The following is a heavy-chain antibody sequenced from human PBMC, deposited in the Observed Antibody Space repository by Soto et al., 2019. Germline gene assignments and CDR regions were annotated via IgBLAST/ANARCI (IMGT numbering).Heavy chain of an antibody. D-gene: IGHD1-1*01. J-gene: IGHJ4*02. CDR1: GYTFSDFY. V-gene: IGHV1-2*02. CDR2: INPHTGGA. Sequence: GASVKVSCKASGYTFSDFYIHWVRQAPGQGLEWMGWINPHTGGANYAQRFQGRVTMTRDTSISAAYMELSSLRSDDTAVYYCIGSKERRDHWGQGTLVTVS. CDR3: IGSKERRDH.